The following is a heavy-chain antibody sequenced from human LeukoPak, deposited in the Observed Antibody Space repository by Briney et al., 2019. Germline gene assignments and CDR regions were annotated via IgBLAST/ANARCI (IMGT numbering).Heavy chain of an antibody. J-gene: IGHJ3*01. CDR1: GGSISSSSYY. D-gene: IGHD3-10*01. Sequence: ASETLSLTCTVSGGSISSSSYYWGWIRQPPGKGLEWIGNIYYSGSTYYNPSLKSRVTISVDTSKNHFSLKLNSVTAADTAVYYCAKPSNYYGSATDAFDFWGQGTMVTVPS. CDR3: AKPSNYYGSATDAFDF. CDR2: IYYSGST. V-gene: IGHV4-39*07.